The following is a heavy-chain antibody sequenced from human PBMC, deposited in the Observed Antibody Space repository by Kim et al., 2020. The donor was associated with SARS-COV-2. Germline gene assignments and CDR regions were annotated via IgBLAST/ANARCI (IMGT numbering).Heavy chain of an antibody. CDR2: INWNGGST. J-gene: IGHJ4*02. Sequence: GGSLRLSCAASGFTFDDYGMSWVRQAPGKGLEWVSGINWNGGSTGYADSVKGRFTISRDNAKNSLYLQMNSLRAEDTALYHCARDILGYSYGAWDYWGQGTLVTVSS. CDR3: ARDILGYSYGAWDY. V-gene: IGHV3-20*01. CDR1: GFTFDDYG. D-gene: IGHD5-18*01.